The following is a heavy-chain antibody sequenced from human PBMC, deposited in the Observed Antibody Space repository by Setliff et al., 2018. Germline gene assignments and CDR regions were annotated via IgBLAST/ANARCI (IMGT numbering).Heavy chain of an antibody. D-gene: IGHD3-22*01. Sequence: SVKVSCKASGGPLNSYSFSWVRQAPGQGLEWMGRIIPVLDITRYSQKFQGRVTITADKSTGIIYMELTSLRSGDTAIYYCARYDSSGYSENYYFDYWGQGTLVTVSS. CDR1: GGPLNSYS. J-gene: IGHJ4*02. V-gene: IGHV1-69*02. CDR3: ARYDSSGYSENYYFDY. CDR2: IIPVLDIT.